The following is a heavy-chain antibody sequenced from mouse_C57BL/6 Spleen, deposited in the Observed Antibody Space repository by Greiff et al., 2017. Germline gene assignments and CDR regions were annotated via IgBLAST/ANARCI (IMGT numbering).Heavy chain of an antibody. V-gene: IGHV1-53*01. Sequence: QVQLQQPGTELVKPGASVKLSCKASGYTFTSYWMHWVKQRPGQGLEWIGNINPSNGGTNYNEKFKSKATLTVDKSSSTAYMQLSSLTSEDSAVYYCARAGTTVVEWYLDVWGTGTTVTVSS. CDR3: ARAGTTVVEWYLDV. CDR1: GYTFTSYW. CDR2: INPSNGGT. J-gene: IGHJ1*03. D-gene: IGHD1-1*01.